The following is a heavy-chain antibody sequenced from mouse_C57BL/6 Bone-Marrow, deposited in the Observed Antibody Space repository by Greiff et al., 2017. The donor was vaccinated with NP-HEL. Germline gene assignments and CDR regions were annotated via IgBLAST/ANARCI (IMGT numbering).Heavy chain of an antibody. CDR1: GFTFSDYY. J-gene: IGHJ3*01. D-gene: IGHD1-2*01. V-gene: IGHV5-12*01. CDR3: ARHSLITTVPFAY. Sequence: EVMLVESGGGLVQPGGSLKLSCAASGFTFSDYYMYWVRQTPEKRLEWVAYISNGGGSTYYPDTVKGRFTISRDNAKNTLYLQMSRLKSEDTAMYYCARHSLITTVPFAYWGQGTLVTVSA. CDR2: ISNGGGST.